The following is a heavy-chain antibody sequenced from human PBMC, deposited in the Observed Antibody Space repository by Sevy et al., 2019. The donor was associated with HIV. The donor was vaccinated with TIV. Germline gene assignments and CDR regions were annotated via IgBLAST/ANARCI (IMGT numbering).Heavy chain of an antibody. CDR3: AKSSLPYGDYHFDQ. V-gene: IGHV3-23*01. CDR2: ISGSGEST. D-gene: IGHD4-17*01. Sequence: GGSLRLSCAAAGFTFNSHAMTWVGQAPGKGLEWVAAISGSGESTYYAGAVKGRFTISRDNSKNTLYLQMNSLRAEDTAVYYCAKSSLPYGDYHFDQWGQGTLVTVSS. J-gene: IGHJ4*02. CDR1: GFTFNSHA.